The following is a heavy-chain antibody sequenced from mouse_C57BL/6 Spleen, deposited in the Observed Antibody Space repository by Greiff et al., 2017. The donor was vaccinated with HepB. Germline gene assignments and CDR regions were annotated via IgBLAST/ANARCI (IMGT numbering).Heavy chain of an antibody. CDR1: GFTFSSYA. CDR3: ARDEDYGYFDY. CDR2: ISDGGSYT. D-gene: IGHD1-1*02. Sequence: EVHLVESGGGLVKPGGSLKLSCAASGFTFSSYAMSWVRQTPEKRLEWVATISDGGSYTYYPDNVKGRFTISRDNAKNNLYLQMSHLKSEDTAMYYCARDEDYGYFDYWGQGTTLTVSS. J-gene: IGHJ2*01. V-gene: IGHV5-4*01.